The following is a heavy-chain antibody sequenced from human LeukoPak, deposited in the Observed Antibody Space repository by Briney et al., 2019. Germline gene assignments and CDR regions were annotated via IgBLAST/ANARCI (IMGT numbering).Heavy chain of an antibody. CDR3: ARDGYYDSSGYYWVDY. J-gene: IGHJ4*02. CDR1: GGTFNSYA. D-gene: IGHD3-22*01. CDR2: IIPIFGTA. Sequence: SVKVSCKASGGTFNSYAISWVRQAPGQGLEWMGGIIPIFGTANYAQKFQGRVTITTDESTSTAYMELSSLRSEDTAVYYCARDGYYDSSGYYWVDYWGQGTLVTVSS. V-gene: IGHV1-69*05.